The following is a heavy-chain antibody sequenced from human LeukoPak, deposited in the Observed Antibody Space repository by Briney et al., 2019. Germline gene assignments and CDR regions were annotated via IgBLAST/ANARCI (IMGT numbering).Heavy chain of an antibody. CDR2: IYYSGST. J-gene: IGHJ6*03. CDR1: GGSISSSSYY. V-gene: IGHV4-39*07. D-gene: IGHD2-15*01. CDR3: ARGYCSGGSCYSSYYYSYMDV. Sequence: SETLSLTCTVSGGSISSSSYYWGWIRQPPGKGLEWIGSIYYSGSTYYNPSLKSRVTISVDRSKNQFSLKLSSVTAADTAVYYFARGYCSGGSCYSSYYYSYMDVWGKGTTVTVSS.